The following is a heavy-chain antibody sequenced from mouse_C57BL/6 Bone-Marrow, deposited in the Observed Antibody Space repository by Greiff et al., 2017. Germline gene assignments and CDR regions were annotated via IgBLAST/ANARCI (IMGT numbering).Heavy chain of an antibody. V-gene: IGHV5-6*01. CDR1: GFTFSSYG. D-gene: IGHD1-1*01. J-gene: IGHJ3*01. CDR3: ARVDYCGQFAY. CDR2: ISSGGSYT. Sequence: EVQLQESGGDLVKPGGSLKLSCAASGFTFSSYGMSWVRQTPDKRLEWVATISSGGSYTYYPDSVKGRFTISRDNAKNTLYLQMSSLKSEDTAMYYCARVDYCGQFAYWGQGTLVTVSA.